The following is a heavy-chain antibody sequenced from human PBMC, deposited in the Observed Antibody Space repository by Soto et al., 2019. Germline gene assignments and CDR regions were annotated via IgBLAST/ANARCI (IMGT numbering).Heavy chain of an antibody. Sequence: GASVKVSCKASGYPFIGYFMHWVRQAPGQGLEWMGWINPNSGDTHYAQKFQGRVTMTRDTSISTAYMELSRLTPDYTAVYDCARGLSFYYDSSGYYQFDYWGQGTLVTVSS. J-gene: IGHJ4*02. CDR2: INPNSGDT. CDR1: GYPFIGYF. D-gene: IGHD3-22*01. V-gene: IGHV1-2*02. CDR3: ARGLSFYYDSSGYYQFDY.